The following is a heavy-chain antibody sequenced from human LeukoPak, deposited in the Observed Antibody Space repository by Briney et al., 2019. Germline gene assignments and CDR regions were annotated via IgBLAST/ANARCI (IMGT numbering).Heavy chain of an antibody. D-gene: IGHD2-15*01. CDR3: AKRTQGYCSGGSSREDQCAFDI. J-gene: IGHJ3*02. Sequence: GGSLRLSCAASEFTFDNYAMSWVRQAPGKGLEWVSVISGSGYYSYYADSVKGRFTVSRDNSKTTLYLQMNSLRAEDTAVYYCAKRTQGYCSGGSSREDQCAFDIWGQGTMVTVSS. CDR2: ISGSGYYS. CDR1: EFTFDNYA. V-gene: IGHV3-23*01.